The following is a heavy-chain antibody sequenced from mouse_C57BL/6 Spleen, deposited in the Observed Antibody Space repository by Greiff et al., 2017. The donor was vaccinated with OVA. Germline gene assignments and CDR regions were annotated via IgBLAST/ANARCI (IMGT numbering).Heavy chain of an antibody. CDR1: GYAFSSYW. CDR3: ARAGALDLDY. D-gene: IGHD3-1*01. Sequence: QVQLQQSGAELVKPGASVKISCKASGYAFSSYWMNWVKQRPGKGLEWIGKIYPGDGDTNYNGKFKGKATLTVDKSSSTAYMQLSSLTSEDSAVYCCARAGALDLDYWGQGTTLTVSS. J-gene: IGHJ2*01. V-gene: IGHV1-80*01. CDR2: IYPGDGDT.